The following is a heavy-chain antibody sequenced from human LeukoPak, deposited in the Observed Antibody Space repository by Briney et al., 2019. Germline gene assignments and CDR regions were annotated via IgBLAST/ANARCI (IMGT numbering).Heavy chain of an antibody. CDR2: IYYSGST. J-gene: IGHJ6*03. V-gene: IGHV4-39*07. Sequence: SETLSLTCTVSGGSISSSSYYWGWIRQPPGKGLEWIGSIYYSGSTYYNPSLKSRVTISVDTSKNQFSLKLSSVTAADTAVYYCARVAGEPQQLDYYYYYYMDVWGKGTTVTISS. D-gene: IGHD6-13*01. CDR3: ARVAGEPQQLDYYYYYYMDV. CDR1: GGSISSSSYY.